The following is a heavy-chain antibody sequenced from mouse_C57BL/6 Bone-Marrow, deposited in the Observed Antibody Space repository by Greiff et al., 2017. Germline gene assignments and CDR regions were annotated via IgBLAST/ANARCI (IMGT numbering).Heavy chain of an antibody. J-gene: IGHJ4*01. CDR2: ISDGGSYT. D-gene: IGHD1-1*01. V-gene: IGHV5-4*01. Sequence: EVKLVESGGGLVKPGGSLKLSCAASGFTFSSYAMSWVRQTPGKGLEWVATISDGGSYTYYPDNVKGRFTLSRDNANNNPYLQMSHLTSEDTDMYYCERDRVSTNVAPDYWGQGTSVTVSS. CDR3: ERDRVSTNVAPDY. CDR1: GFTFSSYA.